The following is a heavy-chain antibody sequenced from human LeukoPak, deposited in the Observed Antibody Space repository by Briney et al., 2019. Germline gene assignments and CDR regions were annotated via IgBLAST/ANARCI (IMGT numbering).Heavy chain of an antibody. CDR2: FDPEDGET. D-gene: IGHD4-17*01. CDR1: GYTLTELS. J-gene: IGHJ6*02. CDR3: ARGKMTTGRYYYYYGMDV. V-gene: IGHV1-24*01. Sequence: GASVKVSCKVSGYTLTELSMHWVRQAPGKGLEWMGGFDPEDGETIYAQKFQGRVTMTEDTSTDTAYMELSSLRSEDTAVYYCARGKMTTGRYYYYYGMDVWGQGTTVTVSS.